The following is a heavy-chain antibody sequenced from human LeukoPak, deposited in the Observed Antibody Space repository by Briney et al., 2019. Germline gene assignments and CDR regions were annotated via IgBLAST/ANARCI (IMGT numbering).Heavy chain of an antibody. J-gene: IGHJ5*02. V-gene: IGHV1-69*13. Sequence: SVKVSCKASGGTFSSYAISWVRQAPGQGLEWMGGIIPIFGTASYAQKFQGRVTITADESTSTAYMELSSLRSEDTAVYYCARDGYNGVFSWFDPWGQGTLVTVSS. CDR3: ARDGYNGVFSWFDP. CDR2: IIPIFGTA. D-gene: IGHD5-24*01. CDR1: GGTFSSYA.